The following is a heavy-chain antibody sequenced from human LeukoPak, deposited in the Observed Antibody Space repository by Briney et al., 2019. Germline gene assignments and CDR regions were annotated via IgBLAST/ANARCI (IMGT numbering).Heavy chain of an antibody. CDR2: IRYDGSNK. J-gene: IGHJ3*02. D-gene: IGHD6-19*01. Sequence: QPGGSLRLSCAASGFTFSSYGMHWVRQAPGKGLEWVAVIRYDGSNKYYADSVKGRFTISRDNSKNTLYLQMNSLRAEDTAVYYCAKDQGLAGWRKSDAFDIWGQGTMVTVSS. V-gene: IGHV3-30*02. CDR1: GFTFSSYG. CDR3: AKDQGLAGWRKSDAFDI.